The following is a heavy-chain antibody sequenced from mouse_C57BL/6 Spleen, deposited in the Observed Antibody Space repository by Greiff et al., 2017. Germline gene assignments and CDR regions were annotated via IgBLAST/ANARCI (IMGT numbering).Heavy chain of an antibody. CDR1: GFTFSDYG. V-gene: IGHV5-17*01. D-gene: IGHD2-3*01. Sequence: EVYLVESGGGLVKPGGSLKLSCAASGFTFSDYGMHWVRQAPEKGLEWVAYISSGSSTIYYADTVKGRFTISRDNAKNTLFLQMTSLRSEDTAMYYCARDGYYSAWFAYWGQGTLVTVSA. CDR2: ISSGSSTI. CDR3: ARDGYYSAWFAY. J-gene: IGHJ3*01.